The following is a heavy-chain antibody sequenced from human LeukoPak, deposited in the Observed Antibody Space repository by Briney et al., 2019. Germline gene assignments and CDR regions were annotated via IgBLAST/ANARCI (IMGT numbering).Heavy chain of an antibody. CDR3: ARDSCSSTSCLSIDDY. CDR2: INPNSGGT. J-gene: IGHJ4*02. Sequence: GASVKVSCKASGHTFIAYYMHWVRQAPGQGLEWMGWINPNSGGTNYAQKFQGRVTMTRDTSISTVYMELSRLRSDDTAVYYCARDSCSSTSCLSIDDYWGQGTLVTVSS. V-gene: IGHV1-2*02. D-gene: IGHD2-2*01. CDR1: GHTFIAYY.